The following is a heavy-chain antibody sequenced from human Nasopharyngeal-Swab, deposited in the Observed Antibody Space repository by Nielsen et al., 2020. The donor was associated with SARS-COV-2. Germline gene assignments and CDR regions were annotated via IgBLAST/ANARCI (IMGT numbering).Heavy chain of an antibody. V-gene: IGHV4-59*01. CDR3: ARPLRGAVAPFDY. D-gene: IGHD6-19*01. CDR2: IYYSGIT. J-gene: IGHJ4*02. CDR1: GGSTSSYY. Sequence: SETLSLTCTVSGGSTSSYYWSWIRQPPGKGLEWIGYIYYSGITNYNPSLKSRVIISVDTSKNQFSLKLSSVTAADTAVYYCARPLRGAVAPFDYWGQGTLVTVSS.